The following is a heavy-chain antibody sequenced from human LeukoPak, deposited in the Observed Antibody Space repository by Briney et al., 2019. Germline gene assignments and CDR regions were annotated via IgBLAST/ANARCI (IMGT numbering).Heavy chain of an antibody. Sequence: GGSLRLSCAASGFTFSNAWMSWVRQAPGKGLEWVGRIKSKTDGGTTDYAAPVKGRFTISRDDSKNTLYLQMNSLKTEDTAVYYCTTDLYGSGSYYDSLYNWIDPWGQGTLVTVSS. V-gene: IGHV3-15*01. D-gene: IGHD3-10*01. CDR1: GFTFSNAW. CDR2: IKSKTDGGTT. J-gene: IGHJ5*02. CDR3: TTDLYGSGSYYDSLYNWIDP.